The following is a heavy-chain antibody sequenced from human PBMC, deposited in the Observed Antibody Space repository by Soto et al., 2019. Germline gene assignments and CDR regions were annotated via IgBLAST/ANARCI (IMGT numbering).Heavy chain of an antibody. J-gene: IGHJ6*02. Sequence: QXLSLTCVISGDXVSTNIDAWSWIRQSPSRGLEWLGRTLYRSSKWYNEYAVSLKSRITINPDTSKKQFSLQLNSVPPEDTAVYYCARDAAPTLNYHHGMDVWGQGNALTVS. CDR1: GDXVSTNIDA. V-gene: IGHV6-1*01. CDR3: ARDAAPTLNYHHGMDV. D-gene: IGHD2-15*01. CDR2: TLYRSSKWYN.